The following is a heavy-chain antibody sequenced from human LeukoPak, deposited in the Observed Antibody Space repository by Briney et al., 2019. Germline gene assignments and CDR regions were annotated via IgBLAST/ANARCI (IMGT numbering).Heavy chain of an antibody. CDR2: ISTGSSSI. CDR3: ARGTYMVRGIIITTFDY. V-gene: IGHV3-21*01. D-gene: IGHD3-10*01. CDR1: GFTFSSYG. J-gene: IGHJ4*02. Sequence: GGSLRLSCAASGFTFSSYGMNWVRQAPGKGLEWVSSISTGSSSIYYADSVKGRFTISRDNAKNSLYLQMNSLRAEDTAMYYCARGTYMVRGIIITTFDYWGQGTLVTVSS.